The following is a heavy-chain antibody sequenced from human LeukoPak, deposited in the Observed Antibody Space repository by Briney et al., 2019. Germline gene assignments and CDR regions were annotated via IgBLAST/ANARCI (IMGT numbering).Heavy chain of an antibody. CDR1: GGVISTYY. V-gene: IGHV4-59*08. J-gene: IGHJ6*02. CDR2: IYYTGST. CDR3: ARHWSGYTYAGKYYFYGMDV. Sequence: SETLSLTCTVSGGVISTYYWSWIQQPPGKGLEWIGYIYYTGSTNYNPSLKSRVTISVDTSKNQISLKLSSVTATDTAVYYCARHWSGYTYAGKYYFYGMDVWGQGTTVTVSS. D-gene: IGHD5-18*01.